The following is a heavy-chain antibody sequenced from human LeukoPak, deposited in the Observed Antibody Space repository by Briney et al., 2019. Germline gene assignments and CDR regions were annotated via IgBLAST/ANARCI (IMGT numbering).Heavy chain of an antibody. D-gene: IGHD5-12*01. CDR3: ARSPWNSYDY. CDR1: GYSFTSYW. V-gene: IGHV5-51*06. J-gene: IGHJ4*02. CDR2: IFPGASDV. Sequence: GAALKISCKGSGYSFTSYWIGWVRQMPGKGQGWMWIIFPGASDVRYSPSFQGQVTISADKSISTAYLQWNSLKASDTAMYYCARSPWNSYDYWGQGTLVTVSS.